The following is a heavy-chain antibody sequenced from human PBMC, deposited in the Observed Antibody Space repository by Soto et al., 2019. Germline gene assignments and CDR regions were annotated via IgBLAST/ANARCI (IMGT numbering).Heavy chain of an antibody. CDR3: AREGYFDSRAYYGPDF. CDR1: GYTFTTFS. J-gene: IGHJ4*02. D-gene: IGHD3-22*01. CDR2: ISAYNGNA. Sequence: QVQLVQSGAEVKKPGASVKVSCKASGYTFTTFSITWVRQAPGQGLEWLGWISAYNGNAHYEENLQGRVTMTRDTSTSTAYMELKSLRSDDTAVYYCAREGYFDSRAYYGPDFWGQGTLVTVSS. V-gene: IGHV1-18*01.